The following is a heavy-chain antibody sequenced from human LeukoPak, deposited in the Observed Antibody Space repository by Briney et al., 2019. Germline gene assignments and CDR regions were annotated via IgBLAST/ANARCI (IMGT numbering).Heavy chain of an antibody. Sequence: GASVKVSCKASGYTFTSYGISWVRQAPGQGLEWMGWISAYNGNTNYAQKFQGRVTMTRDMSTSTVYMELSSLRSEDTAVYYCARRGSSGWYGNDYWGQGTLVTVSS. D-gene: IGHD6-19*01. CDR3: ARRGSSGWYGNDY. CDR2: ISAYNGNT. CDR1: GYTFTSYG. V-gene: IGHV1-18*01. J-gene: IGHJ4*02.